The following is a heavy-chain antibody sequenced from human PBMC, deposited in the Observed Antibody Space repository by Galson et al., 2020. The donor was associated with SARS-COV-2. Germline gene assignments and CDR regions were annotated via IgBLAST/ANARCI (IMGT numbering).Heavy chain of an antibody. CDR3: ARDGIVGATTGLDY. V-gene: IGHV3-33*01. Sequence: GGSLRLSCAASGFTFSSYGMHWVRQAPGKGLEWVAVIWYDGSNKYYADSVKGRFTISRDNSKNTLYLQMNSLRAEDTAVYYCARDGIVGATTGLDYWCQGTLVTVSS. CDR2: IWYDGSNK. D-gene: IGHD1-26*01. J-gene: IGHJ4*02. CDR1: GFTFSSYG.